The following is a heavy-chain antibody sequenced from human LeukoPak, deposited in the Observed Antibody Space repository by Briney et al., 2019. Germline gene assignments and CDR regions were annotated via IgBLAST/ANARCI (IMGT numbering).Heavy chain of an antibody. CDR1: GFTFSSYW. Sequence: GGSLRLSCAASGFTFSSYWMSRVRQAPGKGLEWAANIKEDGTNKYYVGSVRGRFTISRDNAKNSLYLQMNSLRADDTAMYYCAREARGTRAAFDIWGQGTMVTVFS. CDR2: IKEDGTNK. J-gene: IGHJ3*02. V-gene: IGHV3-7*01. CDR3: AREARGTRAAFDI. D-gene: IGHD2-8*01.